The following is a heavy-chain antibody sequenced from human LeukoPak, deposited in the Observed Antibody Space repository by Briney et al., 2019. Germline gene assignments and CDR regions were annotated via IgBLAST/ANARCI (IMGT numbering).Heavy chain of an antibody. CDR1: GGSINNFY. CDR3: ARELPRSTTFLDY. Sequence: SETLSLTCIVSGGSINNFYWSWIRQPPGKGLEWIGYIYHNGKTKYNPSLTSRVSISIDASKNQFSLRLTSVTAADTAVYYCARELPRSTTFLDYWGQGTLVTVSS. J-gene: IGHJ4*02. D-gene: IGHD1-14*01. CDR2: IYHNGKT. V-gene: IGHV4-59*01.